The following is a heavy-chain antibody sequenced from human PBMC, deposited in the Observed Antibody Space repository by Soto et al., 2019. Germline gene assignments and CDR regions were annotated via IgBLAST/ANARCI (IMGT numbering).Heavy chain of an antibody. CDR2: MYNTEST. CDR3: ARDLWGYCGTDCYPLDV. V-gene: IGHV4-59*01. CDR1: GGSISGYC. J-gene: IGHJ6*02. D-gene: IGHD2-21*02. Sequence: PSETMCVTCTVAGGSISGYCWSWIRQTPGKGLEWIGYMYNTESTVYNPSFKSRVTISVDTSKNQFSLKLNSVTAADTAVYYCARDLWGYCGTDCYPLDVWGQGTTVTVSS.